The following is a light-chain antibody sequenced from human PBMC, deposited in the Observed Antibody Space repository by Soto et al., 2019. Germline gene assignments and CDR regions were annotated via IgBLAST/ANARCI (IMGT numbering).Light chain of an antibody. CDR1: QSVSSN. CDR2: DAS. Sequence: EIVMTQSPVTLSVSPGERATLSCRASQSVSSNLAWYQQKPGQAPRLLIYDASSRATGIPARFSGSGSGTEFTLTISSLQSEDFAVYYCQQYNNGGTFGQGTKVEIK. J-gene: IGKJ2*01. CDR3: QQYNNGGT. V-gene: IGKV3-15*01.